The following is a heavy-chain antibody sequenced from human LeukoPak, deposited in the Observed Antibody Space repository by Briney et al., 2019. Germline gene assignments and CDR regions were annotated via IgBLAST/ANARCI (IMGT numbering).Heavy chain of an antibody. CDR1: GYTFTGYY. CDR2: INPNSGGA. CDR3: ARVYSSGWYGYFQH. V-gene: IGHV1-2*02. J-gene: IGHJ1*01. D-gene: IGHD6-19*01. Sequence: ASVTVSCKASGYTFTGYYMHWVRQAPGQGLEWMGWINPNSGGANYAQKFQGRVTMTRDTSISTAYMELSRLKSDDTAVYYCARVYSSGWYGYFQHWGQGTLVTVSS.